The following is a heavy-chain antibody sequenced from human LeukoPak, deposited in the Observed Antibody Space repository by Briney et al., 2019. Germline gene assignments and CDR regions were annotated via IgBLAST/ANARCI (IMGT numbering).Heavy chain of an antibody. J-gene: IGHJ4*02. CDR3: AKASSSWYNYFDY. D-gene: IGHD6-13*01. V-gene: IGHV3-23*01. CDR1: GFTFSSYA. CDR2: ISGSGGST. Sequence: GGSLRLSCAASGFTFSSYAMSWVRQAPGKGLEWASAISGSGGSTYYADSVKGRFTISRDNSKNTLYLQMNSLRAEDTAVYYCAKASSSWYNYFDYWGQGTLVTVSS.